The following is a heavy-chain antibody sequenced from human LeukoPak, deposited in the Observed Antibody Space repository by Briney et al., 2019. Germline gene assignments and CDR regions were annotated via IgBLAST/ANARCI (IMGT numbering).Heavy chain of an antibody. V-gene: IGHV3-21*01. CDR3: AKDGDGTFDY. CDR2: ISSSSSYI. CDR1: GFTFSSYS. J-gene: IGHJ4*02. Sequence: GGSLRLSCAASGFTFSSYSMDWVRQAPGKGLKWVSSISSSSSYIYYADSVKGRFTISRDNAKNSLYLQMNSLRAEDTALHYCAKDGDGTFDYWGQGTLVTVSS.